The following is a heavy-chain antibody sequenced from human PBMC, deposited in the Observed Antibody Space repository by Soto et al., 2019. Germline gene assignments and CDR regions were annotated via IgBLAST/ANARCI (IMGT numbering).Heavy chain of an antibody. J-gene: IGHJ4*02. Sequence: SETLSRTCTVSGDSISTSSYYWGWIRQPPGKGLEWIGYIYYSGSTYYNPSLKSRVTISVDTSKNQFSLKLSSVTAADTAVYYCGYGDYEGWFDYWGQGTLVTVSS. D-gene: IGHD4-17*01. CDR3: GYGDYEGWFDY. V-gene: IGHV4-31*03. CDR1: GDSISTSSYY. CDR2: IYYSGST.